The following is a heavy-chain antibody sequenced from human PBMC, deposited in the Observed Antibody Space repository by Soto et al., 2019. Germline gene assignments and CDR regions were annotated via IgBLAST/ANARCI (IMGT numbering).Heavy chain of an antibody. J-gene: IGHJ4*02. CDR2: IYYSGST. CDR1: GGSISSYY. Sequence: KTSETLSLTCTVSGGSISSYYWSWIRQPPGKGLEWIGYIYYSGSTNYNPSLKSRVTISVDTSKNQFSLKLSSVTAADTAVYYCARGGRGYSYGYFDYWGQGTLVTVS. V-gene: IGHV4-59*01. CDR3: ARGGRGYSYGYFDY. D-gene: IGHD5-18*01.